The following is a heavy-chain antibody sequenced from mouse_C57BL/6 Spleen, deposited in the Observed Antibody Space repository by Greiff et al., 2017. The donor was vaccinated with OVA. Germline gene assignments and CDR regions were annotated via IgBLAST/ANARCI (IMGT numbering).Heavy chain of an antibody. J-gene: IGHJ4*01. CDR3: ARDTDDYDYAMDY. CDR2: ISDGGSYT. D-gene: IGHD2-4*01. Sequence: EVQVVESGGGLVKPGGSLKLSCAASGFTFSSYAMSWVRQTPEKRLEWVATISDGGSYTYYPDNVKGRFTISRDNAKNNLYLQMSHLKSEDTAMYYCARDTDDYDYAMDYWGQGTSVTVSS. V-gene: IGHV5-4*01. CDR1: GFTFSSYA.